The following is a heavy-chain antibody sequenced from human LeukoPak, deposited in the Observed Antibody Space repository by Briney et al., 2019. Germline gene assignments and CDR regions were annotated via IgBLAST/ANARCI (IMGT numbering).Heavy chain of an antibody. CDR3: AREGGADTNYYYYYMDV. CDR1: GYSISSGYC. Sequence: SETLSLTCTVSGYSISSGYCWGWIRQPPGKGLEWIGSIYHSGSTYYNPSLKSRVTISVDTSKTQFSLKLSCVTAADTAVYYCAREGGADTNYYYYYMDVWGKGTTVTVSS. D-gene: IGHD5-18*01. CDR2: IYHSGST. V-gene: IGHV4-38-2*02. J-gene: IGHJ6*03.